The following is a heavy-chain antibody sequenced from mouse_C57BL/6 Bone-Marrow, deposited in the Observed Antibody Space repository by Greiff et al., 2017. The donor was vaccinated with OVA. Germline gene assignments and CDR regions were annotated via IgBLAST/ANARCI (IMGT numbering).Heavy chain of an antibody. CDR2: IDPENGDT. V-gene: IGHV14-4*01. D-gene: IGHD1-1*01. CDR1: GFNIKDDH. CDR3: TTITTVVAHFDD. Sequence: VQLQQSGAELVRPGASVKLFCTASGFNIKDDHMHWVKQRPEQGLEWIGWIDPENGDTEYASKFQGKATITADTSSNTAYLQLSSLTAEDTAVYYCTTITTVVAHFDDWGQGTTLTVSS. J-gene: IGHJ2*01.